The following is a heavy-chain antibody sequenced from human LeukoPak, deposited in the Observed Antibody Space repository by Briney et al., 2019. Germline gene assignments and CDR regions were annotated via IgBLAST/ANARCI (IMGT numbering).Heavy chain of an antibody. J-gene: IGHJ4*02. V-gene: IGHV3-66*01. CDR3: ARDLVYDFWSGYPTDY. D-gene: IGHD3-3*01. CDR1: GFTVSSNY. CDR2: IYSGGST. Sequence: GGSLRLSCAASGFTVSSNYMSWVRQAPGKGLEWVSVIYSGGSTYYADSVKGRFTISRDNSKNTLYLQMNSLRAEDTAVYYCARDLVYDFWSGYPTDYWGQGTLVTVSS.